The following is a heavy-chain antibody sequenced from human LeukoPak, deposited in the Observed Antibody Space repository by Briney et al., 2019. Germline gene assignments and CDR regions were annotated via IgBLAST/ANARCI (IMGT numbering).Heavy chain of an antibody. Sequence: ASVKVSCKASGYTFTMNGISWVRQAPGQGLEWMGWISAYNGNTNYAQKLQGRVTMTTDASTSTAYMELRSLRSDDTAVYYCARDRIAVASLDYWGQGTLVTVSS. CDR3: ARDRIAVASLDY. CDR1: GYTFTMNG. CDR2: ISAYNGNT. D-gene: IGHD6-19*01. V-gene: IGHV1-18*01. J-gene: IGHJ4*02.